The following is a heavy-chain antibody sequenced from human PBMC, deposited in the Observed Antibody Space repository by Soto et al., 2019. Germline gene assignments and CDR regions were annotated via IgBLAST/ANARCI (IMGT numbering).Heavy chain of an antibody. CDR3: ARDAPDAMVRGGWFDP. CDR2: IYYSGGT. Sequence: QVQLQESGPGLVKPSQTLSLTCTVSGGSISSGGYYWSWIRQHPGKGLEWIGCIYYSGGTYYNPSLKSRVTISVDTSKSQFSLKLSSVTAADTAVYYCARDAPDAMVRGGWFDPWGQGTLVTVSS. V-gene: IGHV4-31*03. D-gene: IGHD3-10*01. CDR1: GGSISSGGYY. J-gene: IGHJ5*02.